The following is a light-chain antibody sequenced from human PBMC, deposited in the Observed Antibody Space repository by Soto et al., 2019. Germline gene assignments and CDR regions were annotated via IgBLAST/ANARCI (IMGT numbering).Light chain of an antibody. J-gene: IGKJ1*01. CDR2: GAS. Sequence: EIVMTQSPSTLSVSTGESATLSCRASQSVSSNLAWYQQKPGQAPRLLIYGASTRATGIPARFSGSGSGTEFTLTISSLQSEDFAVYYCQQYNNWPQTFAQGTKVAIK. V-gene: IGKV3-15*01. CDR1: QSVSSN. CDR3: QQYNNWPQT.